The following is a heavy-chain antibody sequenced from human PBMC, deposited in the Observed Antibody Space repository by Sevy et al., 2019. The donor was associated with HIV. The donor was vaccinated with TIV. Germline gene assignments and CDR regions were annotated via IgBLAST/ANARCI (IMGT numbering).Heavy chain of an antibody. Sequence: GGSLRLSCAASGFTFSSFAMTWVRQAPGKGLEWVSGISGRGDNTYYADSVKGRFTISRDNSKNTLDLQMNGLRAEDTAVYYCAKGITVMLLVLDAIDIWGQGTMVTVSS. J-gene: IGHJ3*02. D-gene: IGHD2-15*01. CDR2: ISGRGDNT. CDR1: GFTFSSFA. V-gene: IGHV3-23*01. CDR3: AKGITVMLLVLDAIDI.